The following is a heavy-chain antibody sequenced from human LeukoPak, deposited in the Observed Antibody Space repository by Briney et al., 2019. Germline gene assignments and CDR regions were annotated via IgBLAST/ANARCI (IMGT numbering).Heavy chain of an antibody. CDR3: ATASGARDLDAFDI. J-gene: IGHJ3*02. Sequence: ASVKVSCKASGYTFTGYYMHWVRQAPGQGLEWMGWINPNSGGTNYAQKFQGRVTMTRDTSISTAYMELSSLRSEDTAVYYCATASGARDLDAFDIWGQGTMVTVSS. CDR1: GYTFTGYY. CDR2: INPNSGGT. V-gene: IGHV1-2*02. D-gene: IGHD1-26*01.